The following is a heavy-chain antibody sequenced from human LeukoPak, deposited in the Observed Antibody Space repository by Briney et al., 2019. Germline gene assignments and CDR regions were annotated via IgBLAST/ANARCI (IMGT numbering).Heavy chain of an antibody. J-gene: IGHJ6*02. CDR1: GFTFSSYS. D-gene: IGHD3-10*01. Sequence: PGGSLRLSCAASGFTFSSYSMNWVRQAPGKGLEWVSYISSSGSTIYYADSVKGRFTISRDNAKNSLYLQMNSLRAEDTAVYYCATFEISSIGPGSQNYYYGMDVWGQGTTVTVSS. CDR3: ATFEISSIGPGSQNYYYGMDV. V-gene: IGHV3-48*04. CDR2: ISSSGSTI.